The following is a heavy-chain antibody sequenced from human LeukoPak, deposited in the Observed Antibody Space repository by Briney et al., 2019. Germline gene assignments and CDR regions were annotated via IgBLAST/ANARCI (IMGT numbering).Heavy chain of an antibody. CDR1: GFTFSTYA. Sequence: GGSLRLSCAASGFTFSTYAMHWVRQAPGKGLEWVALISYDGSNKYYADSVKGRFTISRDNSKNTRYLQMNSLRAEDTAVYYCARDREYSYGYDYWGQGTLVTVSS. J-gene: IGHJ4*02. CDR2: ISYDGSNK. D-gene: IGHD5-18*01. V-gene: IGHV3-30*04. CDR3: ARDREYSYGYDY.